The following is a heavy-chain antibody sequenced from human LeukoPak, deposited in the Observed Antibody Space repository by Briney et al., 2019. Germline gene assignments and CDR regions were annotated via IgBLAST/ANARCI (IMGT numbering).Heavy chain of an antibody. Sequence: GGSLRLSCAASGFTLFYAWMSWVRQAPGKGLEWVVCIKSKIDGGTTDYAARLKGRFTISSDDTKNMLYLQVDSLKTADTAGYYCTCFTWGTSDYWGQGTLVTVSS. CDR3: TCFTWGTSDY. CDR2: IKSKIDGGTT. CDR1: GFTLFYAW. D-gene: IGHD3-16*01. J-gene: IGHJ4*02. V-gene: IGHV3-15*01.